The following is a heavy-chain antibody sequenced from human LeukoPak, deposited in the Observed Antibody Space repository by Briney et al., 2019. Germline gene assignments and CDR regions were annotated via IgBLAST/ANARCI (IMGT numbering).Heavy chain of an antibody. CDR3: ARDLMGFDY. CDR2: INPNSGGT. CDR1: GYTLPELS. J-gene: IGHJ4*02. Sequence: ASVKVSCKVSGYTLPELSMHWVRQAPGKGLEWMGWINPNSGGTNYAQKFQGRVTMTRDTSISTAYMELSRLRSDDTAVYYCARDLMGFDYWGQGTLVTVSS. V-gene: IGHV1-2*02.